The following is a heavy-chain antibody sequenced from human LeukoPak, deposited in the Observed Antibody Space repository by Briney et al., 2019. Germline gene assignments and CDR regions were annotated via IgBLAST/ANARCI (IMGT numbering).Heavy chain of an antibody. J-gene: IGHJ3*02. CDR1: GGSISSGDYY. D-gene: IGHD7-27*01. V-gene: IGHV4-30-4*08. CDR3: ARDPGDVSAFDI. Sequence: SETLSLTCTVSGGSISSGDYYWSWIRQPPGKGLEGIGYIYYSGSTYYNPSLKSRVTISVDTSKNQFSLKLSSVTAADTAVYYCARDPGDVSAFDIWGQGTMVTVSS. CDR2: IYYSGST.